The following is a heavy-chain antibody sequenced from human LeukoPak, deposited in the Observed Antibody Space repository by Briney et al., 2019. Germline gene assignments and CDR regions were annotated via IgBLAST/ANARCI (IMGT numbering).Heavy chain of an antibody. Sequence: PGGSLRLSCAASGFTFSGYNMNWVRQAPGKGLEWVSSISSSSSYIYYADSVEGRFTISRQHAKNSLYLQMNSLRAEDTAVYYCARVALRGSWYLTYWGQGTLVTVSS. CDR2: ISSSSSYI. CDR1: GFTFSGYN. D-gene: IGHD6-13*01. CDR3: ARVALRGSWYLTY. J-gene: IGHJ4*02. V-gene: IGHV3-21*01.